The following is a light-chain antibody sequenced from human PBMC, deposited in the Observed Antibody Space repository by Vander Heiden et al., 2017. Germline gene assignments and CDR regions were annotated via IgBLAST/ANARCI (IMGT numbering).Light chain of an antibody. CDR2: EVS. J-gene: IGLJ3*02. V-gene: IGLV2-14*01. CDR3: SSYTSSSTLVV. CDR1: SSDVGGYNY. Sequence: QSALTQPASVSGSPGQSITISCTGTSSDVGGYNYVSWYQQHPGKAPKLMMYEVSNRPSGVSNRFSGSKSGNTASLTISGLQAEDEADYDCSSYTSSSTLVVFGGGTKLTVL.